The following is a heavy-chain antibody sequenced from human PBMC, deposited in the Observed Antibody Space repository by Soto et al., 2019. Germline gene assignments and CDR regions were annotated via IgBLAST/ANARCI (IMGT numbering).Heavy chain of an antibody. CDR3: ARDRDYYDSSGCLDY. D-gene: IGHD3-22*01. J-gene: IGHJ4*02. V-gene: IGHV3-33*01. CDR2: IWYDGSNK. CDR1: GFTFSSYG. Sequence: QVQLVESGGGVVQPGRSLRLSCAASGFTFSSYGMHWVRQAPGKGLEWVAVIWYDGSNKYYADSVKGRFTISRDNSNNTLYLQMNSLRAEDTAVYYCARDRDYYDSSGCLDYWGQGTLVTVSS.